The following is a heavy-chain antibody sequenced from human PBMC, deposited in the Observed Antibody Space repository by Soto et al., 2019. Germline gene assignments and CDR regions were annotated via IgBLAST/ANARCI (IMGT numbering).Heavy chain of an antibody. V-gene: IGHV4-61*01. D-gene: IGHD3-10*01. CDR2: IYYSGST. Sequence: QVQLQESGPGLVKPSETLSLTCTVSGGSVSSGSYYWSWIRQPPGKGLEWLGYIYYSGSTNYNPSLKSRVTMSVDSSKNQISLKLSYVTAADTAVYYCARVTVLLWVGETYDFDYWGQGTLVTVSS. J-gene: IGHJ4*02. CDR3: ARVTVLLWVGETYDFDY. CDR1: GGSVSSGSYY.